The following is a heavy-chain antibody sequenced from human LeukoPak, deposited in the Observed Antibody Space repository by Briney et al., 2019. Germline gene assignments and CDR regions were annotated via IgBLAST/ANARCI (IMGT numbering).Heavy chain of an antibody. V-gene: IGHV7-4-1*02. J-gene: IGHJ4*02. CDR3: ARVGAGPVSIAEALDY. Sequence: GASVKVSCKASGYTFTSYAMNWVRQAHGQGLEWMGWINTNTGNPTYAQGFTGRFVFSLDTSVSTAYLQISSLKAEDTAVYYCARVGAGPVSIAEALDYWGQGTLVTVSS. CDR2: INTNTGNP. CDR1: GYTFTSYA. D-gene: IGHD6-19*01.